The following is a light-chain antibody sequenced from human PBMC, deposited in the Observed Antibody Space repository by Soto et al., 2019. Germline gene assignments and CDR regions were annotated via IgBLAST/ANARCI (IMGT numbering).Light chain of an antibody. J-gene: IGLJ2*01. CDR3: GTWDSSLSAVV. CDR1: SSNIGNNY. CDR2: DSN. V-gene: IGLV1-51*01. Sequence: QSVLTQPPSVSAGPGQKVTISCSGSSSNIGNNYVSWYQQLPGTAPKLLIYDSNKRPSGIPDRFSGSKSGTSATLGITGLQTGDEADYYCGTWDSSLSAVVFGGGTKVTVL.